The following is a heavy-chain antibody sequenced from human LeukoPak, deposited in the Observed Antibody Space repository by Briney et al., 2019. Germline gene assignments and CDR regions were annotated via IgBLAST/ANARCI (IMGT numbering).Heavy chain of an antibody. J-gene: IGHJ4*02. CDR2: IYSGGST. Sequence: GGSLRLSCAASGFTVSSNYMSWVRQAPGKGLEWVSVIYSGGSTYYADSVKGRFTISRDNSKNTLYLQMNSLRAEDTAVYHCAKHSGWYHPYFDYWGQGTLVTVSS. CDR1: GFTVSSNY. V-gene: IGHV3-53*01. D-gene: IGHD6-19*01. CDR3: AKHSGWYHPYFDY.